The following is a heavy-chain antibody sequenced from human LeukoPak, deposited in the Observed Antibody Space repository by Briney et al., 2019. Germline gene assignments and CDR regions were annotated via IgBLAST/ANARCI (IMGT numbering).Heavy chain of an antibody. CDR1: GGTFSSYA. J-gene: IGHJ4*02. V-gene: IGHV1-69*13. CDR2: IIPIFGTA. CDR3: ASDVKSDDFWSGYYSYYFDY. Sequence: ASVKVSCKASGGTFSSYAISWVRQAPGQGLEWMGGIIPIFGTANYAQKFQGRVTITADESTSTAYMELSSLRSEDTAVYYCASDVKSDDFWSGYYSYYFDYWGQGTLVTVSS. D-gene: IGHD3-3*01.